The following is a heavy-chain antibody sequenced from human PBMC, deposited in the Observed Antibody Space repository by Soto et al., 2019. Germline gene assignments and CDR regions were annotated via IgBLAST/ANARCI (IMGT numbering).Heavy chain of an antibody. CDR2: IFHDGTA. Sequence: SETLSLTCAVSGVSLTSGNWWTWVRQSPQRGLEYIGEIFHDGTANYYPSFERRVAMSVDTSRNQFSLKLTSVTAADTAVYFCARIVYDTSLNYMYFAFWGPGTLVTVSS. V-gene: IGHV4-4*02. CDR3: ARIVYDTSLNYMYFAF. CDR1: GVSLTSGNW. J-gene: IGHJ4*02. D-gene: IGHD3-22*01.